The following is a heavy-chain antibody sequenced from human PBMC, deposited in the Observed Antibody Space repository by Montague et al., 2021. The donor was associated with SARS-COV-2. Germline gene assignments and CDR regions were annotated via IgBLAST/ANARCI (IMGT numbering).Heavy chain of an antibody. CDR2: INWHDEK. V-gene: IGHV2-70*01. D-gene: IGHD4-17*01. Sequence: PALVKPTQTLTLTCTFSGFSLTTSGMCVRWIRQSPGKALEWLALINWHDEKYYSTSLKARLTISKDTSKNQVVLTMTNMDPLDTATYYCAWTPHGDYSALFDYWGQGILSPSPQ. J-gene: IGHJ4*02. CDR3: AWTPHGDYSALFDY. CDR1: GFSLTTSGMC.